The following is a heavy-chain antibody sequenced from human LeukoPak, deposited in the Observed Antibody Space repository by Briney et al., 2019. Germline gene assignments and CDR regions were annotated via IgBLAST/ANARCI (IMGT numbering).Heavy chain of an antibody. D-gene: IGHD5-18*01. J-gene: IGHJ5*02. CDR1: GFTFSDYY. CDR2: ISTSGSTI. V-gene: IGHV3-11*01. CDR3: ARVGIQLWFPLFDD. Sequence: PGGSLRLSCAAAGFTFSDYYMSWIRQAPGKGLEWVSYISTSGSTIYQEDSVKGRFTISRDNAKTSLYLQMNSLRAEDTAVYYCARVGIQLWFPLFDDWGQGTLVTVSS.